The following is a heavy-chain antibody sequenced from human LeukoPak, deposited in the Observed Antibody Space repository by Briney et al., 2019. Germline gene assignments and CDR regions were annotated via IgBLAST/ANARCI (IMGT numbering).Heavy chain of an antibody. J-gene: IGHJ6*03. Sequence: SETLSLTCTVSGYSISSGYYWGWIRQPPGKGLEWIGSIYHSGSTYYNPSLKSRVTISVDTSKNQFSLKLSSVTAADTAVYYCARCQPYYYGSGSPNYYMDVWGKGTTVTVSS. CDR3: ARCQPYYYGSGSPNYYMDV. V-gene: IGHV4-38-2*02. D-gene: IGHD3-10*01. CDR2: IYHSGST. CDR1: GYSISSGYY.